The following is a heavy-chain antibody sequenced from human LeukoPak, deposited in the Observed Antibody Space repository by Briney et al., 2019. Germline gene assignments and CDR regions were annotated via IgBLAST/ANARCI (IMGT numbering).Heavy chain of an antibody. V-gene: IGHV3-49*04. CDR1: GFTFGDYA. CDR2: IRSKIYGGTP. CDR3: TRDQTPYY. J-gene: IGHJ4*02. Sequence: GALRLSCTASGFTFGDYAMTWVRQAPGKGLEWVGFIRSKIYGGTPEYAASVKGRFTISRDDSKGIAYLQMNSLKTEDTAVYYCTRDQTPYYWGQGTLVTVSS.